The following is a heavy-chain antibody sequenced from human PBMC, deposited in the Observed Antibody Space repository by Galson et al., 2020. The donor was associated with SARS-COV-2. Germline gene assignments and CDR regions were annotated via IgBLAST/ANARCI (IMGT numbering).Heavy chain of an antibody. V-gene: IGHV3-30*01. D-gene: IGHD3-3*01. CDR1: GFTFSSYA. CDR2: ISYDGSNK. J-gene: IGHJ6*03. CDR3: ARDGTYYDFWSGYKPHTYYYYYYYMDV. Sequence: LSLTCAASGFTFSSYAMHWVRQAPGKGLEWVAVISYDGSNKYYADSVKGRFTISRDNSKNTLYLQMNSLRAEDTAVYYCARDGTYYDFWSGYKPHTYYYYYYYMDVWGKGTTVTVSS.